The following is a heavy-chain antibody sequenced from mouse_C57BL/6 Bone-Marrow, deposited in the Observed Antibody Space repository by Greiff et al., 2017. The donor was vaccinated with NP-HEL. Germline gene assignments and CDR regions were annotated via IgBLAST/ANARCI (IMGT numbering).Heavy chain of an antibody. CDR2: ISDGGSYP. CDR1: GFTFSSYA. CDR3: ARGVTTVVATGYCDV. D-gene: IGHD1-1*01. V-gene: IGHV5-4*03. J-gene: IGHJ1*03. Sequence: EVNVVESGGGLVKPGGSLKLSCAASGFTFSSYAMSWVRQTPEKRLEWVATISDGGSYPYYPDNVKGRFTISRDNAKNHLYLQMSHLKSEDTAMYYCARGVTTVVATGYCDVWGTGTTVTVSS.